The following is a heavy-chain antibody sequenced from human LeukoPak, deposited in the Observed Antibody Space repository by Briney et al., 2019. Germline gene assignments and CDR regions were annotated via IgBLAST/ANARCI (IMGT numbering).Heavy chain of an antibody. CDR1: GGSISSYY. CDR3: AREMAARPYYFDY. D-gene: IGHD6-6*01. J-gene: IGHJ4*02. Sequence: PSETLSLTCTVPGGSISSYYWSWIRQPAGKGLEWIGRIYTSGSTNYNPSLKSRVTISVDTSKNQFSLKLSSVTAADTAVYYCAREMAARPYYFDYRGQGTLVTVSS. V-gene: IGHV4-4*07. CDR2: IYTSGST.